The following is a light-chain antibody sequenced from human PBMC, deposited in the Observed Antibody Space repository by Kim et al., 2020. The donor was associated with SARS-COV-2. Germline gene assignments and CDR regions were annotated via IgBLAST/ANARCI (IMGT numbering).Light chain of an antibody. J-gene: IGKJ2*01. CDR2: DAS. Sequence: EIVLTQSPGTLSLSPGERATLSCRASQNVSSSFLAWDQQSPGQAPTLLIYDASSRATGIPDRFSGSGSGTDFTLTISRLEPEDFAVYYCQQFGGSSYTFGQGTKLEI. V-gene: IGKV3-20*01. CDR1: QNVSSSF. CDR3: QQFGGSSYT.